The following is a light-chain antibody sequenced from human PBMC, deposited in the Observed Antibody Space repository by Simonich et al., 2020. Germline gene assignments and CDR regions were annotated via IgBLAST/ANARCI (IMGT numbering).Light chain of an antibody. J-gene: IGKJ5*01. CDR1: QSVLYSSNNKNY. CDR3: QQYYSTPIT. V-gene: IGKV4-1*01. Sequence: DIVMTQSPDSLAVSLGERATINCKSSQSVLYSSNNKNYLAWYQQKPGQPPKLLIYWVSTRESGVPDRFSGSGSGTDFTLTSSSLQAEDVAVYYCQQYYSTPITFGQGTRLEIK. CDR2: WVS.